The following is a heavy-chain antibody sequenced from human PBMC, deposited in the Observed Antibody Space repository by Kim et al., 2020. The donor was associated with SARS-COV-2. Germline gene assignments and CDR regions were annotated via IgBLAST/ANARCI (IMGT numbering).Heavy chain of an antibody. J-gene: IGHJ6*01. D-gene: IGHD3-9*01. CDR1: GFTFSSYG. V-gene: IGHV3-30*18. CDR2: ISYDGSNK. Sequence: GGSLRLSCAASGFTFSSYGMHWVRQAPGKGLEWVAVISYDGSNKYYADSVKGRFTISRDNSKNTLYLQMNSLRAEDTAVYYCAKDGAGLRYFDWLFYYYG. CDR3: AKDGAGLRYFDWLFYYYG.